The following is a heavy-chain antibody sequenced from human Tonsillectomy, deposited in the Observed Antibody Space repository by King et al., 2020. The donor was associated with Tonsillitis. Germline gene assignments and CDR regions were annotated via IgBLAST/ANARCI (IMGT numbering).Heavy chain of an antibody. D-gene: IGHD3-3*01. CDR1: GFTFSSSW. CDR3: TTVSYYDGLFDY. Sequence: VQLVESGGGLVKPGGSLRLSCAASGFTFSSSWMSWVRQAPGKGLEWVGRIKSKTDGGTTDYAAPVKGRFTISRDDSKNTLYLQMKSRKTGDTAVYYCTTVSYYDGLFDYWGQGTLVSVSS. V-gene: IGHV3-15*01. CDR2: IKSKTDGGTT. J-gene: IGHJ4*02.